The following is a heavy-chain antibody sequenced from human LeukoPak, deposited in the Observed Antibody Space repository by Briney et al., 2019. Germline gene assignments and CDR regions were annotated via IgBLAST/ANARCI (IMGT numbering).Heavy chain of an antibody. CDR3: AKDTGWDLTLPDY. Sequence: QPGGSLRHSCAASGFTFSSYAMSWVRQAPGKGLEWVSAISGSGGSTYYADSVKGRFTISRDNAKNSLYLQMNSLRAEDMALYYCAKDTGWDLTLPDYWGQGTLVTVSS. J-gene: IGHJ4*02. D-gene: IGHD1-26*01. V-gene: IGHV3-23*01. CDR1: GFTFSSYA. CDR2: ISGSGGST.